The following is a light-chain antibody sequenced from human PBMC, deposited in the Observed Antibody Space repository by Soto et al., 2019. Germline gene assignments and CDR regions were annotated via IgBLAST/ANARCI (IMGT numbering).Light chain of an antibody. Sequence: SVLTQPPPVSAAPGQKVTIPCSGSSSKFGNNYVSWYQQLPGTAPKLLIYDNNKRPSGIPDRFSGSKSGTSATLGITGLQTGDEADYHCGTWDSSLSAGGVFGTGTKVTVL. CDR1: SSKFGNNY. CDR2: DNN. CDR3: GTWDSSLSAGGV. J-gene: IGLJ1*01. V-gene: IGLV1-51*01.